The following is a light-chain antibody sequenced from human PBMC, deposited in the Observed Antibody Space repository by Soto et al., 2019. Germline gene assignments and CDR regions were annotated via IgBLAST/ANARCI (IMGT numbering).Light chain of an antibody. V-gene: IGKV3-11*01. CDR2: DAS. Sequence: EIVLTQSPATLSLSPGERATLSCRASQSVTTYLAWYQQKPGQAPRLLIYDASHRATGIPARFSGSGSGTDFTLTISSLAPEDSAVYYCQQRSNWPLTFGGGTKVEIK. J-gene: IGKJ4*01. CDR1: QSVTTY. CDR3: QQRSNWPLT.